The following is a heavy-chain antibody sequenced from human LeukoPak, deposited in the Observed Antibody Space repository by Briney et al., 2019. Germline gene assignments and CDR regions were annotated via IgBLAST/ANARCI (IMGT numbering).Heavy chain of an antibody. V-gene: IGHV3-7*01. CDR1: GLTFSNFW. CDR3: ARGHHGLGV. CDR2: INRDASEE. J-gene: IGHJ6*02. Sequence: GGSLRLSCAASGLTFSNFWMSWVRQAPGKGLEWVAQINRDASEESYVDSVKGRFTISRDDAKSSLYLQMNSLRDEDTAVYYCARGHHGLGVWGQGTTVTVSS.